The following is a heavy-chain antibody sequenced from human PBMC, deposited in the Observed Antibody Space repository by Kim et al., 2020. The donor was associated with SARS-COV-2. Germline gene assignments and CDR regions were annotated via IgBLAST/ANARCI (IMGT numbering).Heavy chain of an antibody. CDR1: GGSISSSSYY. CDR3: ARFGYYGSGSYYTRYAWFDP. Sequence: SETLSLTCTVSGGSISSSSYYWGWIRQPPGKGLEWIGSIYYSGSTYYNPPLKSRVTISVDTSKNQFSLKLSSVTAADTAVYYCARFGYYGSGSYYTRYAWFDPWGQGTLVTVSS. J-gene: IGHJ5*02. CDR2: IYYSGST. V-gene: IGHV4-39*01. D-gene: IGHD3-10*01.